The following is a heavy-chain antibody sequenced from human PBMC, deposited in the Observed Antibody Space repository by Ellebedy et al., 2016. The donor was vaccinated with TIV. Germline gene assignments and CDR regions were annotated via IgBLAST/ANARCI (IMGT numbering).Heavy chain of an antibody. CDR3: ARGPTRYGSGSS. V-gene: IGHV4-31*03. D-gene: IGHD3-10*01. J-gene: IGHJ5*02. CDR1: GGSVSSGAYY. CDR2: IYYSGST. Sequence: SETLSLTCTVSGGSVSSGAYYWSWIRQHPGKGLEWIGYIYYSGSTYYNPSLKSRLTISVDTSKNQFSLKLSSVTAADTAVYYCARGPTRYGSGSSWGQGTLVTVSS.